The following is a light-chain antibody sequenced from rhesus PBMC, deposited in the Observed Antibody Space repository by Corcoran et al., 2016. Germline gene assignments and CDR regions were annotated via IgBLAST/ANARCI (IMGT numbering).Light chain of an antibody. V-gene: IGKV1-25*01. CDR1: QGITND. CDR2: EAS. CDR3: QHYYRFPWT. Sequence: DIQMTQSPTSLSASVGDRVTITCRASQGITNDLAWYQPKPGESPQLLIYEASRLQSGTPSRFGGSGSGSYFTLSISNLPPEDFATYFCQHYYRFPWTFGQGTKVDI. J-gene: IGKJ1*01.